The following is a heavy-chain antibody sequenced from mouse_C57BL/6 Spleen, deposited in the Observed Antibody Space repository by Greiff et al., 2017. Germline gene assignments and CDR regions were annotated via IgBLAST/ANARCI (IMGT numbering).Heavy chain of an antibody. CDR3: ARGDYDGYYAMDY. CDR2: ISSGSSTI. D-gene: IGHD2-4*01. V-gene: IGHV5-17*01. CDR1: GFTFSDYG. Sequence: EVHLVESGGGLVKPGGSLKLSCAASGFTFSDYGMHWVRQAPEKGLEWVAYISSGSSTIYYADTVKGRFTISRDNAKNTLFLQMTSLRSEDTAMYYCARGDYDGYYAMDYWGQGTSVTVSS. J-gene: IGHJ4*01.